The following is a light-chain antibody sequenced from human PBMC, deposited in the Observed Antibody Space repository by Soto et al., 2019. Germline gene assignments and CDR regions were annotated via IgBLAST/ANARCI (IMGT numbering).Light chain of an antibody. CDR1: QGIGDT. CDR3: QHYHSGHRIA. J-gene: IGKJ5*01. V-gene: IGKV3-15*01. CDR2: GAS. Sequence: EVVMRQSPATLSVSPGEGATLSCRASQGIGDTLAWYQHKPGQTPRLLIYGASTRATGIPARFSGSGSGTDFTLTINRLEPEDFALYYCQHYHSGHRIAFGQGTRLEIK.